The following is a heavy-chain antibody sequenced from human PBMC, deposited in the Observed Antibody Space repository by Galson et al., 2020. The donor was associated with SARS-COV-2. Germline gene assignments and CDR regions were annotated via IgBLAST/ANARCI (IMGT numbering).Heavy chain of an antibody. D-gene: IGHD3-22*01. CDR1: GFTFSSYS. Sequence: GGSLRLSCAASGFTFSSYSMNWVRQAPGKGLGWVSSISSSSSYIYYADSVKGRFTISRDNAKNSLYLQMNSLRAEDTAVYYCARISGSTYYYYGMDVWGQGTTVTVSS. CDR2: ISSSSSYI. CDR3: ARISGSTYYYYGMDV. V-gene: IGHV3-21*01. J-gene: IGHJ6*02.